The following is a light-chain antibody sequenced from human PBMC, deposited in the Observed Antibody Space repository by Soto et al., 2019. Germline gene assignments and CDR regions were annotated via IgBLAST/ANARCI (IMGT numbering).Light chain of an antibody. Sequence: EIVLTQSPGTLSLSPGERATLSCRASQSVSSNYLAWYQQKPGQAPRLLIYGASSRATGIPDRFSGSGSGTDFTITISRLESEDFAVYYCQQYGDSPLTFGQGTKVEIK. V-gene: IGKV3-20*01. CDR2: GAS. CDR1: QSVSSNY. CDR3: QQYGDSPLT. J-gene: IGKJ1*01.